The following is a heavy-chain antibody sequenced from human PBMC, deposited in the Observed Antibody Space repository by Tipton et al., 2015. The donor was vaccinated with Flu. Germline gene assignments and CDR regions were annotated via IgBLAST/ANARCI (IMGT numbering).Heavy chain of an antibody. CDR1: GGSFSGYY. D-gene: IGHD3-3*01. CDR2: INHSGST. J-gene: IGHJ4*02. Sequence: TLSLTCAVYGGSFSGYYWSWIRQPPGKGLEWIGEINHSGSTNYNPSLKSRVTISVDTSKNQFSLKLSSVTAADTAVYYCASWQDFWSGYYDYWGQGTLVTVSS. CDR3: ASWQDFWSGYYDY. V-gene: IGHV4-34*01.